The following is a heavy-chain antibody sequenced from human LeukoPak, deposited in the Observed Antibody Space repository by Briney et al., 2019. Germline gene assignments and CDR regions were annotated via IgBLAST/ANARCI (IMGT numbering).Heavy chain of an antibody. CDR3: ARDYGDLPARVPYFDY. D-gene: IGHD4-17*01. J-gene: IGHJ4*02. V-gene: IGHV3-48*02. CDR1: GFTFSSYS. Sequence: GGSLRLSCAASGFTFSSYSMSWVRQAPGKGLEWVSYISSSSSMIYYSDSVKGRFTISRDNAKNSLYLQMKSLRDEDTAIYYCARDYGDLPARVPYFDYWGQGTLVTVSS. CDR2: ISSSSSMI.